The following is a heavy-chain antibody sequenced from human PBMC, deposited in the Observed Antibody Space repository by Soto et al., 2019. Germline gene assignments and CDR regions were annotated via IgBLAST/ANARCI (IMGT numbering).Heavy chain of an antibody. CDR3: TARGYCSSTSCYEGY. D-gene: IGHD2-2*01. J-gene: IGHJ4*02. V-gene: IGHV3-21*01. CDR2: ISSSSSSI. Sequence: GGSLRLSCAASGFTFSSYSMNWVRQAPGRGLEWVSYISSSSSSIYYADSVKGRFTISRDNAKNSLYLQMNSLRAEDTAVYYCTARGYCSSTSCYEGYWGQGTLVTVSS. CDR1: GFTFSSYS.